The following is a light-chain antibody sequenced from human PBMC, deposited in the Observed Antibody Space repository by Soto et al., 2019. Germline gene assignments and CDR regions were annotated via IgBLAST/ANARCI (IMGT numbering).Light chain of an antibody. CDR2: AAS. Sequence: DIQLTQSPSFLSASVGDRVTITCRASQGFNSYVAWYQQKLGKAPKLLIYAASTLQSGVSSRFSGSGSGTVFTLTISSLQPEDFATYYCQQSYTTPLTFGGGTKVDNK. CDR3: QQSYTTPLT. V-gene: IGKV1-9*01. J-gene: IGKJ4*01. CDR1: QGFNSY.